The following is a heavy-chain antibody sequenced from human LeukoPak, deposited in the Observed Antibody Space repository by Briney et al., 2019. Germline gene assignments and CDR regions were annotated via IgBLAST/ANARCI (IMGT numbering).Heavy chain of an antibody. CDR1: GFTFNRNA. CDR3: VRRGDASSGWGDHDF. V-gene: IGHV3-23*01. D-gene: IGHD6-19*01. CDR2: IGGSGDKT. J-gene: IGHJ4*02. Sequence: GGSLRLPCAASGFTFNRNAISWVRQAPGKGLEWVSTIGGSGDKTFYADSVKGRFTISRDNSKNMVHLQMNSLTGEDTALYYCVRRGDASSGWGDHDFWGQGALVTVSS.